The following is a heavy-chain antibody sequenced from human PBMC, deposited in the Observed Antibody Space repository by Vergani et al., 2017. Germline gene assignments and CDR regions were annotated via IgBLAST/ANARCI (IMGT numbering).Heavy chain of an antibody. CDR2: ISSSSSYK. Sequence: EVQLVESGGGLVKPGGSLRLSCAASGFTLSSYSMNWVRQAPGKGLEWVSSISSSSSYKYYADSVKGRFTISRDNAKNSLYLQMNSLRAEDTAVYYCARDKRSAVTANTLGLHKVHMDVWGKGTTVTVSS. CDR1: GFTLSSYS. CDR3: ARDKRSAVTANTLGLHKVHMDV. J-gene: IGHJ6*04. V-gene: IGHV3-21*01. D-gene: IGHD2-21*02.